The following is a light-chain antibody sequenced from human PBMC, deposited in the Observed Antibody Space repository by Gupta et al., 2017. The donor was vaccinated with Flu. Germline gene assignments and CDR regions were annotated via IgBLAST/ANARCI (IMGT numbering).Light chain of an antibody. V-gene: IGLV2-23*01. CDR3: CAYEGSSTSLYV. CDR2: EDT. J-gene: IGLJ1*01. Sequence: QSALTQPASVSGSPGQSITISCTGTSSDVGGYDLVSWYQQHPGKAPKLIIYEDTKRPSGVSDRFSASKSGNTASLTISGLRTEDEADYHCCAYEGSSTSLYVFGSGTKVNVL. CDR1: SSDVGGYDL.